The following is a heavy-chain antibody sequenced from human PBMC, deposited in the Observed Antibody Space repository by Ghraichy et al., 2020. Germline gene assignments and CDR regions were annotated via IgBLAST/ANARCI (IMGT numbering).Heavy chain of an antibody. CDR1: GFSLSNARMG. D-gene: IGHD3-16*01. J-gene: IGHJ6*02. V-gene: IGHV2-26*01. CDR2: IFSNDEK. Sequence: SGPTLVKPTETLTLTCTVSGFSLSNARMGVSWIRQPPGKALEWLAHIFSNDEKSYSTSLKSRLTISKDTSKSQVVFTMTNMDPVDTATYYCARSRTSQGDSVMDVWGQGTTVTVSS. CDR3: ARSRTSQGDSVMDV.